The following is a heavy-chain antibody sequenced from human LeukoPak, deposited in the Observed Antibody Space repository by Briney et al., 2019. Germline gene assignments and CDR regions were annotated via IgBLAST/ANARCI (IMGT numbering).Heavy chain of an antibody. J-gene: IGHJ4*02. CDR1: GYSFTTYW. CDR2: IYPGDSDT. Sequence: LGESLKISCKGSGYSFTTYWIGWVRQMPGKGLEWMGIIYPGDSDTRYSPSFQGQVTFSADKSITTAYLQWSSLKASDTAMYYCARLVAEAGLSWYFDYWGQGALVTVSS. CDR3: ARLVAEAGLSWYFDY. D-gene: IGHD6-19*01. V-gene: IGHV5-51*01.